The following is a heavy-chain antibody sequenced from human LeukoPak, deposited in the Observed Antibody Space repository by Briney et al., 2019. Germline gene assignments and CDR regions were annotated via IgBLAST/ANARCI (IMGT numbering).Heavy chain of an antibody. J-gene: IGHJ5*02. D-gene: IGHD4-17*01. CDR3: AREAMTTVTTGNWFDP. CDR1: GFTFSSYE. CDR2: ISSSGSTI. V-gene: IGHV3-48*03. Sequence: GGSLRLSCAASGFTFSSYEMNWVRQAPGKGPEWVSYISSSGSTIYYADSVKGRFTISRDNAKNSLYLQMNSLRAEDTAVYYCAREAMTTVTTGNWFDPWGQGTLVTVSS.